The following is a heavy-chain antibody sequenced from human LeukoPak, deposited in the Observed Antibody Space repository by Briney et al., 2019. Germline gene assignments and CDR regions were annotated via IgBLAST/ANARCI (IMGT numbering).Heavy chain of an antibody. Sequence: GGSLRLSCAASGFTFSSYAMHWVRQAPGKGLEWVAVISYDESNKYYADSVKGRFTISRDNSKNTLYLQMNSLRAEDTAVYYCARVYCSGGSCYSENYFDYWGQGTLVTVSS. CDR2: ISYDESNK. CDR1: GFTFSSYA. D-gene: IGHD2-15*01. V-gene: IGHV3-30*04. J-gene: IGHJ4*02. CDR3: ARVYCSGGSCYSENYFDY.